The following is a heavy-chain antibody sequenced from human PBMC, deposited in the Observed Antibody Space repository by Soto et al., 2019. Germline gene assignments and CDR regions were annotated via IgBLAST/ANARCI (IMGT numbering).Heavy chain of an antibody. J-gene: IGHJ4*02. CDR2: FDPEDGET. V-gene: IGHV1-24*01. D-gene: IGHD4-17*01. Sequence: ASVKVSCKVSGYTLTELSMHWVRQAPGKGLEWMGGFDPEDGETIYAQKFQGRVTMTEDTSTDAAYMELSSLRSEDTAVCYCATSTPRRYYFDDWGQGTLVTVSS. CDR1: GYTLTELS. CDR3: ATSTPRRYYFDD.